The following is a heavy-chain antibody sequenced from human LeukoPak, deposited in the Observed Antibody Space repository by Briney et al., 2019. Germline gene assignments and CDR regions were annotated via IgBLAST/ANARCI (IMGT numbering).Heavy chain of an antibody. CDR1: GGSITSGSYY. J-gene: IGHJ3*02. Sequence: PSETLSLTCTVSGGSITSGSYYWNWIRQPAGKGLEWIGRLYTTGSTNYNPSLKSRVIVSVDKSNNQFSLKLNSVTAADTAVYYCARGRGSSWSQAFDIWGQGTMVTVSS. CDR3: ARGRGSSWSQAFDI. V-gene: IGHV4-61*02. CDR2: LYTTGST. D-gene: IGHD6-13*01.